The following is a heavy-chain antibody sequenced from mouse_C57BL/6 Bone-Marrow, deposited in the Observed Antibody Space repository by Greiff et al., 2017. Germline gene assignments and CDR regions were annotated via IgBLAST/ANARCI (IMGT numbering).Heavy chain of an antibody. Sequence: QVQLQQSGPGLVQPSQSLSISCTASGFSLTSYGVHWVRQSPGKGLEWLGVIWSGGSTDYNAAFISRLSISKDKSKGQVFFKMNSMQADETAIYYCATPTYNGSSYGAMDDWGQGTTVTVSS. V-gene: IGHV2-2*01. CDR1: GFSLTSYG. D-gene: IGHD1-1*01. J-gene: IGHJ4*01. CDR3: ATPTYNGSSYGAMDD. CDR2: IWSGGST.